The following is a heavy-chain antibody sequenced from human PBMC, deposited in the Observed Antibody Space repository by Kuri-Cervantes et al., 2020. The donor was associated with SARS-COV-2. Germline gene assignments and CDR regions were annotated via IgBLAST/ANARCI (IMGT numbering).Heavy chain of an antibody. CDR1: GFTFSSYS. J-gene: IGHJ3*02. CDR2: ISSSSSYI. D-gene: IGHD2-2*01. CDR3: ARDRDCSSTSCPDAFDI. V-gene: IGHV3-21*01. Sequence: GGSLRLSCAASGFTFSSYSMNWVRQAPGKGLEWVSSISSSSSYIYYADSVKGRFTISRDNAKNSLYLQMNGLRAEDTAVYYCARDRDCSSTSCPDAFDIWGQGTMVTVSS.